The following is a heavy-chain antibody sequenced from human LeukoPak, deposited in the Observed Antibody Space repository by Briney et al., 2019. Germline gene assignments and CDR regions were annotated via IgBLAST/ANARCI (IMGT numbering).Heavy chain of an antibody. D-gene: IGHD6-13*01. V-gene: IGHV4-34*01. CDR2: INHSGST. Sequence: SETLSLTCAVYGGSFRGYYWSWIRQPPGKGLEWIGEINHSGSTNYNPSLKSRVTISVDTSKNQFSLKLSSVTAADTAVYYCARGNLYSSSWYLDDYWGQGTLVTVSS. CDR1: GGSFRGYY. CDR3: ARGNLYSSSWYLDDY. J-gene: IGHJ4*02.